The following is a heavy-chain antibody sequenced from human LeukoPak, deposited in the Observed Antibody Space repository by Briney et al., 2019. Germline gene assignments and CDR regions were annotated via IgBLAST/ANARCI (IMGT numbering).Heavy chain of an antibody. CDR3: AKTSYSGSYYYYYYCVDV. V-gene: IGHV3-53*05. D-gene: IGHD1-26*01. CDR1: GFAVSTNY. CDR2: IYSGGST. J-gene: IGHJ6*03. Sequence: PGGSLRLSCAASGFAVSTNYMSWVRQAPGKGLEWVSLIYSGGSTYYADSVKGRFTISRDNSKNTLYLQMNSLRPEDTAVYYCAKTSYSGSYYYYYYCVDVWGKGTTVTVSS.